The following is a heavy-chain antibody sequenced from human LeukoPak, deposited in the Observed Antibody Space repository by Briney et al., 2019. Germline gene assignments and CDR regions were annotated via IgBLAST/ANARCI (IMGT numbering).Heavy chain of an antibody. J-gene: IGHJ5*02. V-gene: IGHV4-4*07. CDR2: IYNSESI. CDR1: GGSINGYY. Sequence: SETLSLTCTVSGGSINGYYWSWIRQPAGKGLEWIGRIYNSESINYNPSLRSRVTMSIDTSKNQFSLKLNSVTAADTAVYYCARDRSSSYTRDWFDPWGQGALVTVSS. D-gene: IGHD6-13*01. CDR3: ARDRSSSYTRDWFDP.